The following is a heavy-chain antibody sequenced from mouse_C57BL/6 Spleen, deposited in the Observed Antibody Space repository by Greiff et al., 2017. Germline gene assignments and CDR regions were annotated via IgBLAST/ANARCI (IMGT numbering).Heavy chain of an antibody. CDR1: GYTFTDYE. CDR3: AKNSSPYYFDY. CDR2: IDPATGGT. D-gene: IGHD3-1*01. J-gene: IGHJ2*01. V-gene: IGHV1-15*01. Sequence: QVQLQQSGAELVRPGASVTLSCKASGYTFTDYEMHWVKQTPVHGLEWIGAIDPATGGTASNQKFKGKAILTVDKSSSTAYMQLSSLASEDSAVYFCAKNSSPYYFDYWGQGTTLTVSS.